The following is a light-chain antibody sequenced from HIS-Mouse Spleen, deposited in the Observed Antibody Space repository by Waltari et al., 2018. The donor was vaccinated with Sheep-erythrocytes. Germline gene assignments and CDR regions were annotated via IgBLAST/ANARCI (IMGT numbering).Light chain of an antibody. CDR1: SSDVGGYNY. V-gene: IGLV2-11*01. CDR3: CSYAGSYTFVV. J-gene: IGLJ2*01. Sequence: QSALTQPRSVSGSPGQSVTISCTGTSSDVGGYNYVSWYQPHPGKAPKLMIYDVSKRPSGVPGRFSGSKSGNTASLTISGLQAEDEADYYCCSYAGSYTFVVFGGGTKLTVL. CDR2: DVS.